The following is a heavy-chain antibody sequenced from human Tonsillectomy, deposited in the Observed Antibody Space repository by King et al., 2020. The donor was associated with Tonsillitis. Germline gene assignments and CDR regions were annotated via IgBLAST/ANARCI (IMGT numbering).Heavy chain of an antibody. Sequence: VQLVESGGGLIQPGGSLRLSCAASGFIVSSKYMSWVRQAPGKGLDWISLIYSGGSTYYADSVKGRFTFSRDNSKNTLYLQMNSLRAEDTAIYFCGSRVAGPSLWYYGLDVWGQGTTVTVSS. J-gene: IGHJ6*02. CDR2: IYSGGST. CDR1: GFIVSSKY. CDR3: GSRVAGPSLWYYGLDV. D-gene: IGHD6-13*01. V-gene: IGHV3-53*01.